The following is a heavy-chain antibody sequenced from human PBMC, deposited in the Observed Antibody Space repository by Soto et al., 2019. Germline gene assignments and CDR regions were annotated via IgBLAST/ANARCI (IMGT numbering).Heavy chain of an antibody. D-gene: IGHD4-17*01. V-gene: IGHV4-39*07. CDR2: INHSGST. J-gene: IGHJ4*02. CDR3: ARSEATVLDY. CDR1: GGSISSSSYY. Sequence: PSETLSLTCTVSGGSISSSSYYWVWIRQPPGKGLEWIGEINHSGSTNYNPSLKSRVTISVDTSKNHFSLKLSSVTAADTAVYYCARSEATVLDYWGQGTLVTVSS.